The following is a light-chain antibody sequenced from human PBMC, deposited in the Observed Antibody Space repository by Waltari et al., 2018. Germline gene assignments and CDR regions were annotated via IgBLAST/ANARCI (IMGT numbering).Light chain of an antibody. CDR1: QSVSSNY. Sequence: EIVLTQSPGTLSLSPGERATLSCRASQSVSSNYLGWYQQKPGQAPRLLIHGASSRATGIPDRFSGSGSGTDFTLTISSLEPEDFAVYYCQKYGSTPRPFGGGTKVEIK. CDR3: QKYGSTPRP. J-gene: IGKJ4*01. CDR2: GAS. V-gene: IGKV3-20*01.